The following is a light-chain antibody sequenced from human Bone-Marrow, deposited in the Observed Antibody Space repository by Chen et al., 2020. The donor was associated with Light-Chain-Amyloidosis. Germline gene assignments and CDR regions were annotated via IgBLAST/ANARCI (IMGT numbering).Light chain of an antibody. V-gene: IGLV1-44*01. CDR1: NSNIGSNV. CDR2: SNH. J-gene: IGLJ3*02. Sequence: QSVLTHPPSASAPPGQGVTLSCSGSNSNIGSNVVNWYQQFPGAAPKLLIYSNHKRPSGVPDRFSGSKSGTSASLAIIGLQSADEADYHCAVWDDSLNGWVFGGGTKVTVL. CDR3: AVWDDSLNGWV.